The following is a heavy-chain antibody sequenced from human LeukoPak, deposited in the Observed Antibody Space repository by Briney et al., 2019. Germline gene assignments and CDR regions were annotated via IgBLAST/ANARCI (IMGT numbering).Heavy chain of an antibody. CDR2: ITRSSDT. V-gene: IGHV3-69-1*01. D-gene: IGHD3-10*01. J-gene: IGHJ6*03. CDR1: GFIFSAST. CDR3: AREGGDYYGSGSYYNVLYYYYYMDV. Sequence: GGSLRLSCGTSGFIFSASTMLWVRQAPGKGLEGGSYITRSSDTYYGGSVKGRFTISRDNAKNYLDLQMNSLRAEDTAVYYCAREGGDYYGSGSYYNVLYYYYYMDVWGKGTTVTISS.